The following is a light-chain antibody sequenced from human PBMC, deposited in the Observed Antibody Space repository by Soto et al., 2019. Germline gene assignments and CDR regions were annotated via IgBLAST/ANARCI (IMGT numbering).Light chain of an antibody. CDR1: SSNIASFE. CDR3: QSYDNSLIDYYV. J-gene: IGLJ1*01. CDR2: DTS. Sequence: QSVLTQPPSVSGAPGQRVTISCTGSSSNIASFEVHWYQQLPGTAPKLLIYDTSNRPSGVPDRFSGSKSGTSASLAITGLQAEDEADYYCQSYDNSLIDYYVFGTGTKVTVL. V-gene: IGLV1-40*01.